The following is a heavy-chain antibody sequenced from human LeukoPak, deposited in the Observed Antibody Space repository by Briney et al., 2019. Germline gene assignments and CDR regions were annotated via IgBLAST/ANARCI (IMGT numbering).Heavy chain of an antibody. CDR3: ARGHSSGWFDAFDI. CDR1: GFTFSSYS. CDR2: IYSGGST. J-gene: IGHJ3*02. Sequence: GSLRLSCAASGFTFSSYSMNWVRQAPGKGLEWVSVIYSGGSTYYADSVKGRFTISRDNSKNTLYLQMNSLRAEDTAVYYCARGHSSGWFDAFDIWGQGTMVTVSS. D-gene: IGHD6-19*01. V-gene: IGHV3-66*01.